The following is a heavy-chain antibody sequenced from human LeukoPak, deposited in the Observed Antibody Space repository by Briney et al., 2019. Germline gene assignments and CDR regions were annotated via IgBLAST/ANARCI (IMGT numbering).Heavy chain of an antibody. CDR2: TYYRSKWYN. D-gene: IGHD6-13*01. J-gene: IGHJ5*02. CDR1: GDSVSSNSAA. CDR3: ARQGVSRSSWYSWFDP. V-gene: IGHV6-1*01. Sequence: SQTLSLTCAISGDSVSSNSAAWNWIRQSPSRGLEWLGRTYYRSKWYNDYAVAVKSRITINPDTSENQFSLHLNSVTPEDTAVYYCARQGVSRSSWYSWFDPWGQGTLVTVSS.